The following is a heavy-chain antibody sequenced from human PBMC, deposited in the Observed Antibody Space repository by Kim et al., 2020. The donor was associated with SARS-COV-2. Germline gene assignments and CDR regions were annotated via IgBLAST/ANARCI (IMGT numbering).Heavy chain of an antibody. J-gene: IGHJ6*02. CDR3: ARDRKGGSYYYYYGMDV. CDR2: INPHSGGT. V-gene: IGHV1-2*06. Sequence: ASVKVSCKASGYTFTDYYINWVRQAPGQGLEWMGRINPHSGGTNYAQKFQGRVAMTRDISISTVYMELSGLKSDDTAVFYCARDRKGGSYYYYYGMDVWG. D-gene: IGHD1-26*01. CDR1: GYTFTDYY.